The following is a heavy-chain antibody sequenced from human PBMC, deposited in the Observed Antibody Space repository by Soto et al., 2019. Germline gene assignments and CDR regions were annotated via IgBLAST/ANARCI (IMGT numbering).Heavy chain of an antibody. D-gene: IGHD3-3*01. V-gene: IGHV1-69*13. J-gene: IGHJ6*02. Sequence: SVKVSCKASGGTFSSYAISWVRQAPGQGLEWMGGIIPIFGTANYAQKFQGRVTITADESTSTAYMELSSLRSEDTAVYYCAGGAITTTARYGMDVWGQGTTVTVSS. CDR3: AGGAITTTARYGMDV. CDR1: GGTFSSYA. CDR2: IIPIFGTA.